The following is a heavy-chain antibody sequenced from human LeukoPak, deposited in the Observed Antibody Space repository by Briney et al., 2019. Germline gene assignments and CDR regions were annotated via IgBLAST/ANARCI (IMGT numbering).Heavy chain of an antibody. CDR1: GFTLGKYS. Sequence: GGSLRLSCTASGFTLGKYSMTWVRQAPGKGLEWVSAINGSGGATNYADSVKGRFTISEDNSKNTLYLQMNSLRAEDTAVSYCAKDIEEMIHGMGKYCIEDWGPGTPVTVSS. CDR3: AKDIEEMIHGMGKYCIED. V-gene: IGHV3-23*01. CDR2: INGSGGAT. D-gene: IGHD3-22*01. J-gene: IGHJ4*02.